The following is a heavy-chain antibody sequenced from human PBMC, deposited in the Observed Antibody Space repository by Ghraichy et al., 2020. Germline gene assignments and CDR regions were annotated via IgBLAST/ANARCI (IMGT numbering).Heavy chain of an antibody. CDR1: GFTFTSSA. CDR3: AASYDSSGYYYWPWDYYYGMDV. Sequence: SVKVTCKASGFTFTSSAVQWVRQARGQRLEWIGWIVVGSGNTNYAQKFQERVTITRDMSTSTAYMELSSLRSEDTAVYYCAASYDSSGYYYWPWDYYYGMDVWGQGTTVTVSS. J-gene: IGHJ6*02. V-gene: IGHV1-58*01. CDR2: IVVGSGNT. D-gene: IGHD3-22*01.